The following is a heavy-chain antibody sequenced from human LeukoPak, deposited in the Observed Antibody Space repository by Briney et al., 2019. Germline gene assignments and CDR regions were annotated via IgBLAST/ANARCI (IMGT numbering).Heavy chain of an antibody. D-gene: IGHD6-19*01. CDR3: VREGRVSSGWFFDY. V-gene: IGHV3-13*01. Sequence: GGSLRLSCAASGFTFSSYDMHWVRQVAGKGLEWVSAIDTAGDTYYLGSVKGRFTISRENAKNSLYLQMNSLRAGDTAVYYCVREGRVSSGWFFDYWGQGNLVTVSS. J-gene: IGHJ4*02. CDR1: GFTFSSYD. CDR2: IDTAGDT.